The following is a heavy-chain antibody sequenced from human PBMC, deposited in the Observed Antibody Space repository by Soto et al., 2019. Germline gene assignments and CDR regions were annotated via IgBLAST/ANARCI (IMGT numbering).Heavy chain of an antibody. CDR2: ISSSSSYI. Sequence: PGGSLRLSCAASGFTFSSYSMNWVRQAPGKGLEWVSSISSSSSYIYYADSVKGRFTISRDNAKNSLYLQMNSLRAEDTAVYYCARYLLRWFGESSSYFDYWGQGTLVTVSS. J-gene: IGHJ4*02. D-gene: IGHD3-10*01. CDR3: ARYLLRWFGESSSYFDY. CDR1: GFTFSSYS. V-gene: IGHV3-21*01.